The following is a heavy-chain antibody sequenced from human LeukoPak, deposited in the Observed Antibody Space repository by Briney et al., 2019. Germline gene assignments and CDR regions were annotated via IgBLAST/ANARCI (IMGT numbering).Heavy chain of an antibody. CDR2: ITGTGVST. CDR1: GFTFEDYG. CDR3: AKCVYSNIYYWFDP. V-gene: IGHV3-43*02. J-gene: IGHJ5*02. Sequence: GGSLRLSCAASGFTFEDYGMHGVRQAPGKGLEWVSLITGTGVSTYYADSVKGRFTISRDNSKNSLYLQMNSSRTEDTALYYCAKCVYSNIYYWFDPWGQGTLVSVSS. D-gene: IGHD6-13*01.